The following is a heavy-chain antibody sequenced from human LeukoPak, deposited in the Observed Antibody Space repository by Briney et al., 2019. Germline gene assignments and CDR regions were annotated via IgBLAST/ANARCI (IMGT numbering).Heavy chain of an antibody. D-gene: IGHD6-13*01. V-gene: IGHV1-69*13. Sequence: SVKVSCKASGGTFSSYAISWVRQAPGQGLEWMGGIIPIFGTANYAQKFQGRVTITVDESTSTAYMELSSLRSEDTAVYYCARIASSEDGDDYWGQGTLVTVSS. CDR1: GGTFSSYA. CDR2: IIPIFGTA. CDR3: ARIASSEDGDDY. J-gene: IGHJ4*02.